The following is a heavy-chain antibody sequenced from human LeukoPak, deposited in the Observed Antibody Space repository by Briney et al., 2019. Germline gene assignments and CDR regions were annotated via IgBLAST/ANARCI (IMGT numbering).Heavy chain of an antibody. J-gene: IGHJ3*02. Sequence: SETLSLTCTVSSGSISTSNYYWGWVRQPPGKALEWIGNIFYSGSTYYSPSLKSRVTISLDTSRNQFSLKLNSVTAADTAVYYCARSMVRGVIGAHTDAFDIWGQGTMVTVSS. D-gene: IGHD3-10*01. CDR1: SGSISTSNYY. CDR3: ARSMVRGVIGAHTDAFDI. V-gene: IGHV4-39*07. CDR2: IFYSGST.